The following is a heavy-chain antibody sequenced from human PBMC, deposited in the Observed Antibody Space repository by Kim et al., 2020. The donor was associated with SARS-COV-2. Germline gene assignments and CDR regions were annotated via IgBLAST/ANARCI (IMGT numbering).Heavy chain of an antibody. Sequence: GGSLRLSCAASGFTFSSYTMNWVRQAPGKGLEWVSSISSSSGYIYYADSVKGRFTISRDNAKNSLYLQMNSLRAEDTAVYYCAGAYSSGWYYFDYWGQGTLVTASS. CDR1: GFTFSSYT. CDR3: AGAYSSGWYYFDY. D-gene: IGHD6-19*01. J-gene: IGHJ4*02. CDR2: ISSSSGYI. V-gene: IGHV3-21*01.